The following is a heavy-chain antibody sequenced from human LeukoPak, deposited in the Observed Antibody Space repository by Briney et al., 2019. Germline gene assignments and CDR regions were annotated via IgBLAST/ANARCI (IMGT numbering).Heavy chain of an antibody. CDR3: ARDSSSVLLWFGETHY. V-gene: IGHV1-18*01. CDR1: GYTFTSYG. D-gene: IGHD3-10*01. CDR2: ISAYNGNT. J-gene: IGHJ4*02. Sequence: ASVRVSCKASGYTFTSYGISWVRQAPGQGLEWMGWISAYNGNTNYALKLQGRVTMTTDTSTSTAYMELRSLRSDDTAVYYRARDSSSVLLWFGETHYWGQGTLVTVSS.